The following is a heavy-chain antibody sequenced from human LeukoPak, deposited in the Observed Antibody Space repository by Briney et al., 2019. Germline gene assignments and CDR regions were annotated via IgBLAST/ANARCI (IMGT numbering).Heavy chain of an antibody. CDR2: INTNTGNP. J-gene: IGHJ3*02. CDR1: GYTFTNYA. D-gene: IGHD6-13*01. CDR3: ARERRSSSPGEQQLVRAFDI. V-gene: IGHV7-4-1*02. Sequence: EASVTVSCTASGYTFTNYAMNWVRQAPGQGLEWMGWINTNTGNPTYAQGFTGRFVFSLDTSVSTAYLQISSLKAEDTAMYYCARERRSSSPGEQQLVRAFDIWGQGTMVTVSS.